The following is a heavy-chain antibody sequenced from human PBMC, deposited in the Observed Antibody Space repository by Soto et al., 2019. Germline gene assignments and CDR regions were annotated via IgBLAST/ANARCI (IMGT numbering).Heavy chain of an antibody. D-gene: IGHD5-18*01. J-gene: IGHJ6*02. CDR3: ARSRSAMADGMNV. CDR2: IRIGPGIT. V-gene: IGHV3-23*01. Sequence: GGSLRLSCEVSGVNFRGYAMSWVRQAPGKGLEWVSGIRIGPGITYYADSVKGRFTISSDISRETVYLQMNNLRGEDTALYFCARSRSAMADGMNVWGQGTTVTVSS. CDR1: GVNFRGYA.